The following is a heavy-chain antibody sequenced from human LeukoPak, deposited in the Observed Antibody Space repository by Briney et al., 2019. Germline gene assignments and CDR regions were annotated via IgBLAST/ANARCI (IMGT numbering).Heavy chain of an antibody. CDR1: GFTVSSYY. J-gene: IGHJ3*01. CDR3: ARHPKYCTNGVCYTDL. Sequence: SGGSLRLSCAASGFTVSSYYMSWVRQAPGKGLEWIGSIYYSGNTYYNPSLKSRVTVSVDTSKNQFSLKLTSVTAADTAMYYCARHPKYCTNGVCYTDLWGQGTVVTVSS. CDR2: IYYSGNT. D-gene: IGHD2-8*01. V-gene: IGHV4-39*01.